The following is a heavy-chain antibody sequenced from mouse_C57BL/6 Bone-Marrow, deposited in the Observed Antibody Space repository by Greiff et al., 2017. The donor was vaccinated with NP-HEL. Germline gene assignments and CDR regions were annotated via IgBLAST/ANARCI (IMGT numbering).Heavy chain of an antibody. D-gene: IGHD2-3*01. V-gene: IGHV1-64*01. CDR1: GYTFTSYW. CDR2: IHPNSGST. CDR3: AREGGYYDFDY. Sequence: VQLQQPGAELVKPGASVKLSCKASGYTFTSYWMHWVKQRPGQGLEWIGMIHPNSGSTNYNEKFKSKATLTVDKSSSTAYMQLSSLTSEDSAVYYCAREGGYYDFDYWGQGTTLTVSS. J-gene: IGHJ2*01.